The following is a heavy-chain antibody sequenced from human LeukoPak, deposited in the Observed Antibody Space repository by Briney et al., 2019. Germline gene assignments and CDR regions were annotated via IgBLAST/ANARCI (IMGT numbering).Heavy chain of an antibody. Sequence: GSLRLSCAASGFTVSSNYMSWVRQAPGKGLEWIGRIYTSGSTNYNPSLKSRVTMSVDTSKNQFSLKLSSVTAADTAVYYCARDNIVATTPFDYWGQGTLVTVSS. D-gene: IGHD5-12*01. V-gene: IGHV4-4*07. CDR2: IYTSGST. J-gene: IGHJ4*02. CDR1: GFTVSSNY. CDR3: ARDNIVATTPFDY.